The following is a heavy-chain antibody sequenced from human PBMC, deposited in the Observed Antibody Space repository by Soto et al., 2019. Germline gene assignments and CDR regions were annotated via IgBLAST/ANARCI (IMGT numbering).Heavy chain of an antibody. V-gene: IGHV4-59*01. J-gene: IGHJ5*01. CDR1: GDSISDFY. CDR2: AYNTERT. D-gene: IGHD3-22*01. Sequence: SETLSLTCDVSGDSISDFYWSWFRQPPGKGLEWIGYAYNTERTNYNPSLRSRATISVDTSMNHLSLSLRSVTAADTAVYYCARDFLKYYDNYIFASWSQGILVTVSS. CDR3: ARDFLKYYDNYIFAS.